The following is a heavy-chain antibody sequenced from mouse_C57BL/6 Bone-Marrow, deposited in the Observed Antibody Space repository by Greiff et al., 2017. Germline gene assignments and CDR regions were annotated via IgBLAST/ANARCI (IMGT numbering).Heavy chain of an antibody. CDR2: IRNKANGYTT. CDR1: GFTFTDYY. J-gene: IGHJ3*01. D-gene: IGHD2-4*01. V-gene: IGHV7-3*01. Sequence: EVQGVESGGGLVQPGGSLSLSCAASGFTFTDYYMSWVRQPPGTALEWLGFIRNKANGYTTEYSASVKGRFTISRDNSQSILYLQMNALRAEDSATYYCARYRDYDYAWFAYWGQGTLVTVSA. CDR3: ARYRDYDYAWFAY.